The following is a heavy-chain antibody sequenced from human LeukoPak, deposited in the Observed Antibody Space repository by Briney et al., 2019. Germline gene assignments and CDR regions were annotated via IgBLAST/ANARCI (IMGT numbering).Heavy chain of an antibody. CDR2: IFPRDADT. D-gene: IGHD1-26*01. CDR3: ARPYSCKYSPFDY. Sequence: GESLTISGQSSGYSLTVICITWARQMPGRGLEWMGIIFPRDADTIYSPSFEGQVTFSVDESITTAYLEWTGLKASDTAIYYCARPYSCKYSPFDYWGQGTLVTVSS. J-gene: IGHJ4*02. V-gene: IGHV5-51*01. CDR1: GYSLTVIC.